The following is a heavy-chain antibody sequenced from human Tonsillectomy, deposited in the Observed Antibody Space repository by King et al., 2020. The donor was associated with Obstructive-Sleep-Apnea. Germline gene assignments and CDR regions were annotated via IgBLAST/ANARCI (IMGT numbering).Heavy chain of an antibody. CDR2: IDPSDSYT. J-gene: IGHJ4*02. D-gene: IGHD6-13*01. CDR3: ARHSSSWYYFDY. V-gene: IGHV5-10-1*01. CDR1: GYSFTSYW. Sequence: VQLVQSGAEVKKPEEYLRLSCKTSGYSFTSYWISWVRQMPGKGLEWRGRIDPSDSYTKYSPSFQGHFTISADKSISTAYLKWSSLKASDTAMYYCARHSSSWYYFDYWGRGTLVTVSS.